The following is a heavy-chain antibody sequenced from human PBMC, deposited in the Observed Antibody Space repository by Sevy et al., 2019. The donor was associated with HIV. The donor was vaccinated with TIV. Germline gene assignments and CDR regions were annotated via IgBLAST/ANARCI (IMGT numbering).Heavy chain of an antibody. D-gene: IGHD1-1*01. CDR2: IYSGGTT. V-gene: IGHV3-53*01. CDR3: ATDSTTGGAFDI. J-gene: IGHJ3*02. CDR1: GFTVSSDY. Sequence: GGSLRLSCAASGFTVSSDYMSWVRQAPGKGLEWVSVIYSGGTTYYADPVKGRFTISRDNSKNTLYLQMNSLRAEDTAVYFCATDSTTGGAFDIWGQGTMVTVSS.